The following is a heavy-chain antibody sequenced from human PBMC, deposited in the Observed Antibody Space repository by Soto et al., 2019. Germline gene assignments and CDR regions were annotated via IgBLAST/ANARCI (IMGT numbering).Heavy chain of an antibody. J-gene: IGHJ1*01. D-gene: IGHD2-15*01. Sequence: HPGGSLRLSCAASGFTFSSYAMSWVRQAPGKGLEWVSAISGSGGSTYYADSVKGRFTISRDNSKNTLYLQMNSLRAEDTAVYYCAILGYCSGGSCYSTGYFQHWGQGTLVTVSS. V-gene: IGHV3-23*01. CDR1: GFTFSSYA. CDR3: AILGYCSGGSCYSTGYFQH. CDR2: ISGSGGST.